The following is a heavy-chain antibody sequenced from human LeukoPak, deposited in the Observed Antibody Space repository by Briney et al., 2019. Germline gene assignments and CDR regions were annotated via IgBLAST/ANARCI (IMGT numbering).Heavy chain of an antibody. CDR1: GFTFSSHA. CDR2: ISGSGGST. Sequence: QPGGSLRLSCAASGFTFSSHAMSWVRQAPGKGLEWVSTISGSGGSTNYADSVKGRFTISRDNAKNSLYLQMNSLRAEDTAVYYCAREPYGDYGASFDYWGQGTLVTVSS. V-gene: IGHV3-23*01. CDR3: AREPYGDYGASFDY. J-gene: IGHJ4*02. D-gene: IGHD4-17*01.